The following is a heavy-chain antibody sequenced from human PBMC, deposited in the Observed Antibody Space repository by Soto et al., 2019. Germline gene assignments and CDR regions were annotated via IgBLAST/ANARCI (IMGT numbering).Heavy chain of an antibody. Sequence: QVQLVQSGAEVKKPGASVKVSCKASGYTFTSYGISWVRQAPGQGLEWMGWISAYNGNTNYAQKLQGRVTMTTDTSPSTAYMELRSLRSEDTAVYYCARVGFLGYCSGGSCHYFVYWGQGTLVTVSS. D-gene: IGHD2-15*01. CDR1: GYTFTSYG. V-gene: IGHV1-18*01. J-gene: IGHJ4*02. CDR3: ARVGFLGYCSGGSCHYFVY. CDR2: ISAYNGNT.